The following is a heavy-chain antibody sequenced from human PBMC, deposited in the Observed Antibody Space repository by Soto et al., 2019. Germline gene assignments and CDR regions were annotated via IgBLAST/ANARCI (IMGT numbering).Heavy chain of an antibody. CDR1: GVYISSYH. CDR3: ARLFQYSKSWYEFDS. CDR2: IYNSGST. Sequence: SETLSLTCHVSGVYISSYHWNWIRLHPGKGRVGIGYIYNSGSTRYNPSLTSRVSISIDPAKKQFSRKPSSVTAAHAGAYYCARLFQYSKSWYEFDSWGQVAPVTVS. J-gene: IGHJ4*02. D-gene: IGHD6-13*01. V-gene: IGHV4-59*01.